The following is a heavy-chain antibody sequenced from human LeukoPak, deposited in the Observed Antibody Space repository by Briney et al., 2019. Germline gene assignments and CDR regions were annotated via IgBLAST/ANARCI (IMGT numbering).Heavy chain of an antibody. V-gene: IGHV4-31*03. D-gene: IGHD3-22*01. CDR2: IYYSGST. J-gene: IGHJ4*02. CDR1: GGSISSGGYY. CDR3: ARAQSNYYDSSGYYHDY. Sequence: SETLSLTCTVSGGSISSGGYYWSWIRQHPGKGLEWIGYIYYSGSTYYNPSLKSRVTISVDTSKNQFSLKLSSVTAADTAVYYCARAQSNYYDSSGYYHDYWGQGTLVTVSS.